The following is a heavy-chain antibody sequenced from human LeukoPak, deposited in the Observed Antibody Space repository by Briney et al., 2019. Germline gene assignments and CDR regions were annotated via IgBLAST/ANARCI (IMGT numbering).Heavy chain of an antibody. Sequence: TGGSLRLSCAASGFTFAIHAMTWVRQAPGKGLEWVSGISGDGASTHYAESVKGQFTISRDNSQNTLFLQMNSLRVEDTAIYYCAKDSYVSGRPLHTFDVWGQGTTVTVSS. CDR2: ISGDGAST. V-gene: IGHV3-23*01. CDR1: GFTFAIHA. CDR3: AKDSYVSGRPLHTFDV. D-gene: IGHD3-10*01. J-gene: IGHJ3*01.